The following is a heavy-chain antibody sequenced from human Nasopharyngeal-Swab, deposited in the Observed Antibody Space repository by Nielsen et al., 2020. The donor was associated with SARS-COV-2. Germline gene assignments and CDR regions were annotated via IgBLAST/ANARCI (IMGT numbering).Heavy chain of an antibody. CDR1: GFIFDNYV. CDR2: ISDESDRT. D-gene: IGHD3-16*01. J-gene: IGHJ4*02. V-gene: IGHV3-23*01. Sequence: GGSLRLSCAASGFIFDNYVMHWVRQAPGKGLEWVSAISDESDRTDYADSVKGRFTVSRDNSKNTLDLQMNSLRAEDTAIYYCGRRVKGDFDYWGQGTLVTVSS. CDR3: GRRVKGDFDY.